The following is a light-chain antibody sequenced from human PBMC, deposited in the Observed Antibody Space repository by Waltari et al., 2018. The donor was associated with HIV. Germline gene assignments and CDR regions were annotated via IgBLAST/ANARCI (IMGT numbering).Light chain of an antibody. CDR3: AAWDDSLSGLVV. V-gene: IGLV1-44*01. CDR1: TSTIGRFN. CDR2: STN. Sequence: QSVLTQPPSASGAPGQRVTISCSGSTSTIGRFNVQWYQQLPETAPRLRIYSTNQRPSGVPDRFSGSKSGTSASLAISGLQSEDEADYYCAAWDDSLSGLVVFGGGTKLTVL. J-gene: IGLJ2*01.